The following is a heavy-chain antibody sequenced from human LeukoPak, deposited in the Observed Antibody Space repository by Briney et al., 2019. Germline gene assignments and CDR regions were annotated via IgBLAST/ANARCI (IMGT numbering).Heavy chain of an antibody. CDR1: GYTFTGYY. J-gene: IGHJ5*02. CDR3: ARVGDFWSGYHPQDWFDP. CDR2: INPNSGGT. V-gene: IGHV1-2*02. D-gene: IGHD3-3*01. Sequence: ASVKVSCEASGYTFTGYYMHWVRQAPGEGLEWMGWINPNSGGTNYAQKFQGRVTMTRDTSISTAYMELSRLRSDDTAVYYCARVGDFWSGYHPQDWFDPWGQGTLVTVSS.